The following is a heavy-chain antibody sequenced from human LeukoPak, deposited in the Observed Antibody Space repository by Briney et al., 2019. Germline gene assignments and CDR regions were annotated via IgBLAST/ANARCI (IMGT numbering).Heavy chain of an antibody. CDR2: TRNKVYSYTT. CDR1: GFTFSDYY. J-gene: IGHJ4*02. CDR3: TRDPGSYGVECFDY. V-gene: IGHV3-72*01. D-gene: IGHD3-10*01. Sequence: PGGSLRLSCAASGFTFSDYYMDWVRQAPGKGLEWVGRTRNKVYSYTTEYAASVKGRFTISRDDSKSIAYLQMNSLKTEDTAVYYCTRDPGSYGVECFDYWGQGTLVTVSS.